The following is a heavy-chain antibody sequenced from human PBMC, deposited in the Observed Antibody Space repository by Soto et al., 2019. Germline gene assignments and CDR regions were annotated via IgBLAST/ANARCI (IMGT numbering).Heavy chain of an antibody. Sequence: SETLSLTCTVSGGSISSYYWSWIRQPPGKGLEWIGYIYYSGSTNYNPSLKSRVTISVDTSKNQFSLKLSSVTAADTAVYYCARLTTYDFWSGYHDAFDIWGQGTMVTVSS. CDR2: IYYSGST. J-gene: IGHJ3*02. CDR3: ARLTTYDFWSGYHDAFDI. D-gene: IGHD3-3*01. CDR1: GGSISSYY. V-gene: IGHV4-59*08.